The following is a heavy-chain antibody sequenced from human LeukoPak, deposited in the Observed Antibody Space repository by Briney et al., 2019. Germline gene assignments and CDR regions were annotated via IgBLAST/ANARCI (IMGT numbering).Heavy chain of an antibody. Sequence: PGGSLRLSCAASGFTFSSYAMHWVRQAPGKGLEWVAVISYDGSNKYYADSVKGRFTISRDNSKNTLYLQMNSLRAEDTAVYYCGGSDYWGQGTLVTVSS. D-gene: IGHD1-26*01. CDR2: ISYDGSNK. CDR1: GFTFSSYA. J-gene: IGHJ4*02. CDR3: GGSDY. V-gene: IGHV3-30-3*01.